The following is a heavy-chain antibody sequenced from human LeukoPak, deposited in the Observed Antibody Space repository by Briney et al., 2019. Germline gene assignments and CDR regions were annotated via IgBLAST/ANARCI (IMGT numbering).Heavy chain of an antibody. V-gene: IGHV3-48*02. Sequence: GGSLRLSCAGSGYTFSTYRMTWVRQAPGKGLEWLSYISSSGGIIHYADSVKGRFTISRDNAKNSLYLQMNSLRDEDTAVYYCARGPDGQITGWGQGTLVTVSS. CDR1: GYTFSTYR. D-gene: IGHD5-24*01. CDR3: ARGPDGQITG. J-gene: IGHJ4*02. CDR2: ISSSGGII.